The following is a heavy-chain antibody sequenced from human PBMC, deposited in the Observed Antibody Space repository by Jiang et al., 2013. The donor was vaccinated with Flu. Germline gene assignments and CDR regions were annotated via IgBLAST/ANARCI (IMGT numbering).Heavy chain of an antibody. D-gene: IGHD3-10*01. CDR2: INLNGGGT. CDR1: GYRFTDYY. V-gene: IGHV1-2*02. Sequence: GAEVKKPGASVKVSCKASGYRFTDYYMHWVRQAPGQGLEYMGWINLNGGGTNSAQNFQGRVTMTWDTSITTAYMELSSLRSDDTAVYYCVRERSVSYNFDLWGRGTPVTVSS. CDR3: VRERSVSYNFDL. J-gene: IGHJ2*01.